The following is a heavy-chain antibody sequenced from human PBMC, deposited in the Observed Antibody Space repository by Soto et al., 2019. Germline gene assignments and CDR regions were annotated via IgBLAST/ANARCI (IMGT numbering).Heavy chain of an antibody. CDR1: GFTFSDYY. J-gene: IGHJ4*02. CDR2: SSNSGTFA. CDR3: ARSGDNFNVLDY. D-gene: IGHD1-1*01. V-gene: IGHV3-11*06. Sequence: VGSLRLSCAASGFTFSDYYMSWVRQAPGRGLEWISYSSNSGTFARYATSVKGRFSISRDNANNSLYLEMSGLRVEDTAVYYCARSGDNFNVLDYWGQGTPVTVSS.